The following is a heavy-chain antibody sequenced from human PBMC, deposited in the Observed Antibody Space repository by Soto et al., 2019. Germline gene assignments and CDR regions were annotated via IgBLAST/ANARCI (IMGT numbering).Heavy chain of an antibody. Sequence: LLESGGGLVQPGGSLRLSCAASGPTFPSYPMNWVRQAPGKGLDWVSAIGGSGANTYYADSVKGRFTISRDNSKNTVYLQMNSLRAEDTAVYYCAKCSSSTQYINYYFYHMDGWGKGTTVSVSS. CDR3: AKCSSSTQYINYYFYHMDG. D-gene: IGHD2-2*01. CDR1: GPTFPSYP. CDR2: IGGSGANT. V-gene: IGHV3-23*01. J-gene: IGHJ6*03.